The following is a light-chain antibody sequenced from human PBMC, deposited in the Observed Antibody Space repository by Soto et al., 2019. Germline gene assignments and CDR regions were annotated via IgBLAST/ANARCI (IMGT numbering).Light chain of an antibody. CDR2: AAS. CDR3: QQSYSTPPVT. V-gene: IGKV1-39*01. CDR1: QSISSY. J-gene: IGKJ4*01. Sequence: DIQMTQSPSSLSASVGDGVTITCRASQSISSYLNWYQQKPGKAPKLLISAASTLESGVPSRFSGRGSGTDFTLKISSLQPEDFAIYFCQQSYSTPPVTFGGGTKVEIK.